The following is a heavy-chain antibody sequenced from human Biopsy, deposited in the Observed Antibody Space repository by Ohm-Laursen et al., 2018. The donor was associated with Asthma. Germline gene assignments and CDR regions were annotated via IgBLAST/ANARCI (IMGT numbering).Heavy chain of an antibody. CDR2: ISYDGSNN. V-gene: IGHV3-30*03. J-gene: IGHJ4*02. CDR3: ASQSSGPDFWSGYYYFDY. Sequence: SLRLSCAASGFTFSSYGVHWVRQAPGKGLEWVAVISYDGSNNYYADSVKGRFTLSRDNSKNTLYLQMNSLRAEDTAVYYCASQSSGPDFWSGYYYFDYWGQGTLVTVSS. D-gene: IGHD3-3*01. CDR1: GFTFSSYG.